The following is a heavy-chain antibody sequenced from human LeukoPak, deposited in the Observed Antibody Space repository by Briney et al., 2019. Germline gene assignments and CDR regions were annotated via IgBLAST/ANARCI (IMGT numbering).Heavy chain of an antibody. Sequence: GGSLRLSCAASEFTFSDYYMSWIRQAPGKGLEWVSYISSSSSYTNYADSVKGRFTISRDNAKNSLYLQMASLRAEDTAVYYCARMGIAAVGAYYFDYWGQGTLVAVSS. CDR3: ARMGIAAVGAYYFDY. CDR1: EFTFSDYY. J-gene: IGHJ4*02. CDR2: ISSSSSYT. V-gene: IGHV3-11*06. D-gene: IGHD6-13*01.